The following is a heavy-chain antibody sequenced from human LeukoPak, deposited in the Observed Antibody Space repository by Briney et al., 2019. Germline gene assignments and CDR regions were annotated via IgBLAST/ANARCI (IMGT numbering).Heavy chain of an antibody. J-gene: IGHJ4*02. CDR3: ARDRSTDLWSGYYTNYFDY. D-gene: IGHD3-3*01. CDR1: GFTFNNYW. CDR2: IKQDESEK. V-gene: IGHV3-7*01. Sequence: GSLRLCCAASGFTFNNYWMTWVRQAPGKGLEWVANIKQDESEKYYVDSVKGRFTISRDNAKNSLYLQMNSLRAEDTAVYYCARDRSTDLWSGYYTNYFDYWGQGTLVTVSS.